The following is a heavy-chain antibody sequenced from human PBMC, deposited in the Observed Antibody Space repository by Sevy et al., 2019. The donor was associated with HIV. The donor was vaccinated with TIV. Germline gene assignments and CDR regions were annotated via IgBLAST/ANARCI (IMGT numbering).Heavy chain of an antibody. CDR1: GFTFSSYA. V-gene: IGHV3-23*01. CDR3: AKRDSGCCSSTSCYKGVYYYYGMDV. D-gene: IGHD2-2*02. J-gene: IGHJ6*02. Sequence: GGSLRLSCAASGFTFSSYAMSWVRQAPGKGLEWVSAISGSGGSTYYADSVKGRFTISRDNSKNTLYLQMNSLRAEDTAVYYCAKRDSGCCSSTSCYKGVYYYYGMDVRGQGTTVTVSS. CDR2: ISGSGGST.